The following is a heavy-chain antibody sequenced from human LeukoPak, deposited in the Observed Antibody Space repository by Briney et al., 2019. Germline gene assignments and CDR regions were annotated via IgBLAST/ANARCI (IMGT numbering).Heavy chain of an antibody. CDR2: ISYDGSNK. CDR3: AKDLYDSSGYYSLGVDY. D-gene: IGHD3-22*01. Sequence: PGRSLRLSCAASGFTFSSYGMHWVRQAPGKGLEWVAVISYDGSNKYYADPVKGRFTISRDNSKNTLYLQMNSLRAEDTAVYYCAKDLYDSSGYYSLGVDYWGQGTLVTVSS. CDR1: GFTFSSYG. V-gene: IGHV3-30*18. J-gene: IGHJ4*02.